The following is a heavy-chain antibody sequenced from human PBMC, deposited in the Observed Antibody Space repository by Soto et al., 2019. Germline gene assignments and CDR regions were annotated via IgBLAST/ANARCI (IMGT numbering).Heavy chain of an antibody. CDR1: GGSISSGTYY. Sequence: QVKLQESGPGLVKPSQTLSLTCTVSGGSISSGTYYWSWIRQPPGKGLEWIGYVYYNGSTYYNPSLKSRVTISLDTSRNQFSLKLSSVTAADTAVYYCARERGSSGPLYYFDYWGQGTLVTVSS. CDR2: VYYNGST. CDR3: ARERGSSGPLYYFDY. D-gene: IGHD3-22*01. V-gene: IGHV4-30-4*01. J-gene: IGHJ4*02.